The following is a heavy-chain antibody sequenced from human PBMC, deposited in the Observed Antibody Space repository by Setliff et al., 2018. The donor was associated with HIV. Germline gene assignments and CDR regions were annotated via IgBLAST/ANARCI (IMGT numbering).Heavy chain of an antibody. D-gene: IGHD6-19*01. CDR2: MNPNSGNT. V-gene: IGHV1-8*02. CDR1: GYTFTNYD. J-gene: IGHJ4*02. Sequence: ASVKVSCKASGYTFTNYDIHWVRQATGQGLEWMGWMNPNSGNTGYAQKFQGRVTMTRNTSIATAYMEMSSLRSEDTAVYYCARDQAIAVAGTLDYWGQGTLVTVSS. CDR3: ARDQAIAVAGTLDY.